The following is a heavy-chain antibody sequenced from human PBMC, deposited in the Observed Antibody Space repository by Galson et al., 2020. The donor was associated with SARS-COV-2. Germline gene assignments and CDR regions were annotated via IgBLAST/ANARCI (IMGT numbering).Heavy chain of an antibody. CDR1: GFTFDDYA. D-gene: IGHD1-26*01. J-gene: IGHJ4*02. Sequence: SLKISCAASGFTFDDYAMHWVRQAPGKGLEWVSGISWNSGSIGYADSVKGRFTISRDNAKNSLYLQMNSLRAEDTALYYCAKSTLPVGALIDYWGQGTLVTVSS. CDR3: AKSTLPVGALIDY. CDR2: ISWNSGSI. V-gene: IGHV3-9*01.